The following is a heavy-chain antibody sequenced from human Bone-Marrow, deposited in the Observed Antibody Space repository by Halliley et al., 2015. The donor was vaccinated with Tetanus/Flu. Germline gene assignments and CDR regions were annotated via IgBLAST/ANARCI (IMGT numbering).Heavy chain of an antibody. CDR3: ARTIAVNGLGGYFYFGLDV. Sequence: IDWDDDKYYKKSLKTRLSISKDTSKNQVVLTMTNLDPEDTATYYCARTIAVNGLGGYFYFGLDVWGPGTTVTVSS. CDR2: IDWDDDK. V-gene: IGHV2-70*01. D-gene: IGHD6-19*01. J-gene: IGHJ6*02.